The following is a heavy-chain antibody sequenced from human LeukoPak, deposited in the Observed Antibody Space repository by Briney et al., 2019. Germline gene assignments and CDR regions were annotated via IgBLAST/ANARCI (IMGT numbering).Heavy chain of an antibody. CDR2: IIPIFGTA. Sequence: SVKVSCKASGGTFSSYAISWVRQAPGQGLEWMGRIIPIFGTANYAQKFQGRVTITTDESTSPAYMELSSLRSEDTAVYYCARGYDFWSGSNWFDPWGQGTLVTVSS. V-gene: IGHV1-69*05. CDR1: GGTFSSYA. D-gene: IGHD3-3*01. J-gene: IGHJ5*02. CDR3: ARGYDFWSGSNWFDP.